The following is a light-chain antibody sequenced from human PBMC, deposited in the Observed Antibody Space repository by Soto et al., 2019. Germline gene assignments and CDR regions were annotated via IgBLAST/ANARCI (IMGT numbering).Light chain of an antibody. Sequence: QSALTQPASVSGSPGQSTTISCTGTSSDVGGYNYVSWYQQHPGKAPKLMIYEVSNRPSGVSYRFSGSKSGNTASLTISGLQAEDEADYYCSSYTSSSTFYVCGTGTKVTV. CDR2: EVS. V-gene: IGLV2-14*01. CDR1: SSDVGGYNY. CDR3: SSYTSSSTFYV. J-gene: IGLJ1*01.